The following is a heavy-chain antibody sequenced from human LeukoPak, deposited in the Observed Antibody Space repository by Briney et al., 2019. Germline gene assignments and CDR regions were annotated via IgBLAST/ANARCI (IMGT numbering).Heavy chain of an antibody. J-gene: IGHJ4*02. CDR2: MYYRGST. CDR3: ATTTVRLGY. Sequence: SETLSLTCTVSGGSISSSSHYWGWIRQPPGKGLEWIGSMYYRGSTYHNPSLKSRVTISVDTSKNQFSLKLSSVTAADTAVYYCATTTVRLGYWGQGTLVTVSS. V-gene: IGHV4-39*07. CDR1: GGSISSSSHY. D-gene: IGHD4-17*01.